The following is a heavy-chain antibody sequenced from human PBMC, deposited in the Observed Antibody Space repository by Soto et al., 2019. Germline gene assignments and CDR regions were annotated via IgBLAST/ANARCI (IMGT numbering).Heavy chain of an antibody. CDR2: ISAHTGSS. D-gene: IGHD3-22*01. CDR1: GYTFTSSG. Sequence: ASVKVSCKASGYTFTSSGMSWVRQAPGQGLEWMGWISAHTGSSEYAQRFQGRVTMTTDRSTSTAYMELRSLRSDDTAVYYCARDFFYKARDSTGSSFDALDFWGPGTLVTVSS. V-gene: IGHV1-18*01. J-gene: IGHJ3*01. CDR3: ARDFFYKARDSTGSSFDALDF.